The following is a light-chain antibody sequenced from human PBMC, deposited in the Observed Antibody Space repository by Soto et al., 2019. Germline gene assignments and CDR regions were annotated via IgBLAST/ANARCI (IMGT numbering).Light chain of an antibody. CDR2: GAS. CDR3: QQSFSTPSIT. J-gene: IGKJ5*01. V-gene: IGKV3-20*01. Sequence: EIVLTQSPGTLSLSPGERATLSCRASQSVSSSYLAWYQQKPGQAPRLLIYGASSRATGIPDRFSGSGSGTDFTLTISSLKPEDFATYYCQQSFSTPSITFGQGTRLEIK. CDR1: QSVSSSY.